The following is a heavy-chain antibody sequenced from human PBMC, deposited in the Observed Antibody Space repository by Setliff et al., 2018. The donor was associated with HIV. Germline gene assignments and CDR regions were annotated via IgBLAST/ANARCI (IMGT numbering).Heavy chain of an antibody. CDR1: GGTFRTYA. V-gene: IGHV1-69*10. Sequence: SVKVSCKASGGTFRTYAISWVRQAPGQGLEWMGGIIPMRRVAKYAQNLQDRVTITADKSTGTAYMELSGLRSEDTAVYYCARGSNPTGNYDFYFLDVWGKGTTVTVSS. D-gene: IGHD1-1*01. CDR3: ARGSNPTGNYDFYFLDV. CDR2: IIPMRRVA. J-gene: IGHJ6*03.